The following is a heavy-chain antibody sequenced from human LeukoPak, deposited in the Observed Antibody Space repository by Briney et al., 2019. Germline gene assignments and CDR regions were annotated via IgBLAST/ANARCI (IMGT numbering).Heavy chain of an antibody. V-gene: IGHV4-59*08. CDR1: GGSISSYY. D-gene: IGHD3-10*01. CDR2: IYYSGST. J-gene: IGHJ3*02. CDR3: ARHGGGEGAFDI. Sequence: SETLSLTCTVSGGSISSYYWSWIRQPPGKGLEWIGYIYYSGSTNYNPSLKSRVTISLDTSKNQFSLKLSSVTAADTAVYYCARHGGGEGAFDIWGQGTMVTVSS.